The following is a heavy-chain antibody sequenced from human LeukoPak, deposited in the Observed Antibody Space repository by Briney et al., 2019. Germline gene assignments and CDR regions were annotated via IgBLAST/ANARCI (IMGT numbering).Heavy chain of an antibody. Sequence: GGSLRLSCVASGFTFSSYSMNWGRQAPGKGLEWVSYISSGSTTYYADSVKGRFTISRDNAKNSLYLQINSLRVEDTAVYYCARGEVDRVATIDYWGQGTLVTVSS. CDR3: ARGEVDRVATIDY. J-gene: IGHJ4*02. CDR2: ISSGSTT. D-gene: IGHD5-12*01. V-gene: IGHV3-48*01. CDR1: GFTFSSYS.